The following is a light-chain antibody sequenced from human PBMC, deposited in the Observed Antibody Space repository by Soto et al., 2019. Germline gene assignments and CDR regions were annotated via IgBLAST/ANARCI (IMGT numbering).Light chain of an antibody. Sequence: QPVLTQPPSVSGAPGQRVTISCSGTSSNIGAGYDVHWYHQLPGTAPKLLIFGNNNRPSGVPARFSASRSGTSASLAITGLQAEDEADYYCKSFDTNLRGSVFGGGTKVTVL. CDR1: SSNIGAGYD. J-gene: IGLJ3*02. V-gene: IGLV1-40*01. CDR3: KSFDTNLRGSV. CDR2: GNN.